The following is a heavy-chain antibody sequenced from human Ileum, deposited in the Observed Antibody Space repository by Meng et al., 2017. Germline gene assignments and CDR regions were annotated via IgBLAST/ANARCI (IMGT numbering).Heavy chain of an antibody. V-gene: IGHV4-34*01. D-gene: IGHD6-6*01. J-gene: IGHJ5*02. CDR3: ARGDVAARLQS. CDR1: GGSFSCNY. CDR2: INHSGST. Sequence: QVQLQQWGAGLLKPSETLSLTCAVYGGSFSCNYWSWSRQPPGKGLEWIGEINHSGSTNYNPSLKSRVTISVDTSKNQFSLKLTSVTAADTAVYYCARGDVAARLQSWGQGTLVTVSS.